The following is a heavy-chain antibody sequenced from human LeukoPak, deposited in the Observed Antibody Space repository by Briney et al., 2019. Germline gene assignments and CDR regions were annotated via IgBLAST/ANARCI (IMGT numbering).Heavy chain of an antibody. CDR2: ISSSGTTI. D-gene: IGHD6-13*01. Sequence: PGGSLRLSCAASGFSFRSYEMNWVRQAPGKGLEWVSYISSSGTTIYNADPVKGRFTISRDNAKNSLHLQMNSLRDEDTAVYYCARECSSSPCNYFGMDVWGQGTTVTVSS. CDR1: GFSFRSYE. J-gene: IGHJ6*02. V-gene: IGHV3-48*03. CDR3: ARECSSSPCNYFGMDV.